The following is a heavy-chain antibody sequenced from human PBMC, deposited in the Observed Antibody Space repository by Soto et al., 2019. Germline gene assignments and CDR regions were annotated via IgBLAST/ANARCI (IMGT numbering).Heavy chain of an antibody. CDR3: TTRGSGSYYDRSYGMDV. D-gene: IGHD3-10*01. CDR2: IKSKTDGGTT. CDR1: GFTFSNAW. Sequence: GGSLRLSCAASGFTFSNAWMNWVRQAPGKGLEWVGRIKSKTDGGTTDYAAPVKGRFTISRDDSKNTLNLQMNSLKTEDTAVYYCTTRGSGSYYDRSYGMDVWGQGTTVTVSS. J-gene: IGHJ6*02. V-gene: IGHV3-15*07.